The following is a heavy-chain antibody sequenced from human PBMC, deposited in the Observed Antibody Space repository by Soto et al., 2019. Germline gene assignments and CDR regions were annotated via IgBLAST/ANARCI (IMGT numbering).Heavy chain of an antibody. J-gene: IGHJ4*02. CDR1: GSSISSPDYY. D-gene: IGHD6-13*01. CDR3: ARYSGHSTSFDY. Sequence: QVQLQESGPGLVKPSQTLSLTCSVSGSSISSPDYYWNWIRQQPGKGLEWVGHIYYSGGTYYNPSLHSQVTISVDTSNNQFSLSLGSVTAADTAVYYCARYSGHSTSFDYWGQGTLVTVSS. CDR2: IYYSGGT. V-gene: IGHV4-31*01.